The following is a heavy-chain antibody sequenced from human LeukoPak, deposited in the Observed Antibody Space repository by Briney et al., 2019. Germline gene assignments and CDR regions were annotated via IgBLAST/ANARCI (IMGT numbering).Heavy chain of an antibody. D-gene: IGHD3-10*01. CDR3: ARVGGSGIHHYYYYYYMDV. J-gene: IGHJ6*03. CDR1: GGTFSSYA. Sequence: ASVKVSCKASGGTFSSYAISWVRQAPGQGLEWMGGIIPIFGTANYAQKFQGRVTITTDESTNTAYMELSSLRSEDTAVYYCARVGGSGIHHYYYYYYMDVWGKGTTVTVSS. V-gene: IGHV1-69*05. CDR2: IIPIFGTA.